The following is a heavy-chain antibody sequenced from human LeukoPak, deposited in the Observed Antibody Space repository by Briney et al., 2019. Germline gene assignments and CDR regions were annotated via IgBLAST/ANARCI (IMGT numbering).Heavy chain of an antibody. CDR3: TRDPYYSGSGSSFPYYMDV. CDR1: GFTFSSYA. CDR2: ISGSGGST. D-gene: IGHD3-10*01. V-gene: IGHV3-23*01. J-gene: IGHJ6*03. Sequence: GGSLRLSCAASGFTFSSYAMSWVRQAPGKGLEWVSAISGSGGSTYYADSVKGRFTISRDNSKNTLYLQMNSLRAEDTAVYYCTRDPYYSGSGSSFPYYMDVWGTGTTVTVSS.